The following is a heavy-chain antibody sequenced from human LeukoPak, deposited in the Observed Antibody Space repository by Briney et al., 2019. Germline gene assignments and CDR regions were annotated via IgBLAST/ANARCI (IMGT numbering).Heavy chain of an antibody. CDR2: IKQDGSEK. CDR1: GFTFSSYA. V-gene: IGHV3-7*01. D-gene: IGHD3-10*01. Sequence: GGSLRLSCAASGFTFSSYAMNWVRQAPGKGLEWVANIKQDGSEKYYVDSVKGRFTISRDNANNSLYLEMNNLSAEDTAVYYCARVRWSGSDSPDAFDIWGQGTMVTVSS. J-gene: IGHJ3*02. CDR3: ARVRWSGSDSPDAFDI.